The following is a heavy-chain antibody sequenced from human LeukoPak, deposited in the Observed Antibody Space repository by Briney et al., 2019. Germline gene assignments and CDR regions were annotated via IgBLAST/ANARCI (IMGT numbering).Heavy chain of an antibody. CDR1: GFTFSSYA. CDR2: ISGSGSST. J-gene: IGHJ6*02. CDR3: AKFRTGHWLGMDV. V-gene: IGHV3-23*01. D-gene: IGHD3/OR15-3a*01. Sequence: GGSLRLSCAASGFTFSSYAMSWVRQAPGKGLEWVSAISGSGSSTYYADSVKGRFTISRDNSKNTLYLQMNSLRAEDTAVYYCAKFRTGHWLGMDVWGQGTTVIVSS.